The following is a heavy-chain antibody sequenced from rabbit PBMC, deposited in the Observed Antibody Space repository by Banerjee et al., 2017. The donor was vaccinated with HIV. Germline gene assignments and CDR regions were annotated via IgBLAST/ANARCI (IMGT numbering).Heavy chain of an antibody. CDR3: ARTGYADYGYGDL. J-gene: IGHJ4*01. D-gene: IGHD6-1*01. CDR1: GFSFSSSYY. Sequence: QSLEESGGDLVKPGASLTLTCTASGFSFSSSYYMCWVRQAPGKGLEWIACIYNGDGSTYYASWVNGRFTISKTSSTTVTLQMTSLTAADTATYFCARTGYADYGYGDLWGPGTLVTVS. V-gene: IGHV1S40*01. CDR2: IYNGDGST.